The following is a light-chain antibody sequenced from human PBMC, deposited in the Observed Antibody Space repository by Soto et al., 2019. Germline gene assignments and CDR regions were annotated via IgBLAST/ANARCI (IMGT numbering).Light chain of an antibody. J-gene: IGKJ2*02. CDR2: AAS. Sequence: DIQMTQSPSSMSASVGDRVTITCRASQSISSSLNWYQQKPGKAPKLLIYAASSLQSGVPSRFSGSGSGTDFTLTISSLQPEYFATYYCQQSYSTPWTFGQGTKLEIK. CDR1: QSISSS. V-gene: IGKV1-39*01. CDR3: QQSYSTPWT.